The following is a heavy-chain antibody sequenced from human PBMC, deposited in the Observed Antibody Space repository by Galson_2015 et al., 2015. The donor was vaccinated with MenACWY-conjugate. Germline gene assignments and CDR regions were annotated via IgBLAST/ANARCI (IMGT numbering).Heavy chain of an antibody. CDR2: ISSDGRSP. CDR1: GFTFGNYW. J-gene: IGHJ4*02. D-gene: IGHD3-22*01. Sequence: SLRLSCAASGFTFGNYWMHWVRHAPGKGLVWVSRISSDGRSPSYGDSLQGRFTVSRDNAKNTLYLQMNSLSADDTAVYYCARGRGLNYDSEKDYWGPGTLVTVSS. V-gene: IGHV3-74*01. CDR3: ARGRGLNYDSEKDY.